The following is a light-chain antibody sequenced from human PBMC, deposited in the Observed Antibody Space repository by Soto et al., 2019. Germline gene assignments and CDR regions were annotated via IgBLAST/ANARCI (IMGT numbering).Light chain of an antibody. CDR3: HRYGSSPPFT. V-gene: IGKV3-20*01. J-gene: IGKJ2*01. Sequence: EIVLPQSPGTLSSPPGERATLSCRASPRVSSSYLDWYQQKPGQAPRLLIYGASIMATGIPDRFSGGGSGTDCTITISRLEPEDFAVYFCHRYGSSPPFTFGQGTKVEI. CDR2: GAS. CDR1: PRVSSSY.